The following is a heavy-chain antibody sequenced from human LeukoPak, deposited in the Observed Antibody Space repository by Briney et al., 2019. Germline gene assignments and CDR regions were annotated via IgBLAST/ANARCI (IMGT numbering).Heavy chain of an antibody. D-gene: IGHD6-6*01. CDR1: GYTFTSYG. J-gene: IGHJ5*02. CDR3: ARVAARLFWFDP. V-gene: IGHV1-18*01. Sequence: ASVKVSCKASGYTFTSYGISWVRQAPGQGLEWMGWISAYNGNTNYAQKLQGRVTMTTDTSTSTAYMELSSLRSEDTAVYYCARVAARLFWFDPWGQGTLVTVSS. CDR2: ISAYNGNT.